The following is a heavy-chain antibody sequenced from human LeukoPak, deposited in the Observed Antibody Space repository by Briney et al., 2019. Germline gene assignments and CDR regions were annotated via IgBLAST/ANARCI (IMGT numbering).Heavy chain of an antibody. CDR1: GGSTSSGGYS. V-gene: IGHV4-30-2*01. D-gene: IGHD4-17*01. CDR3: AREVTTVTTGGWFDP. J-gene: IGHJ5*02. CDR2: IYHSGST. Sequence: SETLSLTCAVSGGSTSSGGYSWSWIRQPPGKGLEWIGYIYHSGSTCYNPSLKSRVTISVDRSKNQFSLKLSSVTAADTAVYYCAREVTTVTTGGWFDPWGQGTLVTVSS.